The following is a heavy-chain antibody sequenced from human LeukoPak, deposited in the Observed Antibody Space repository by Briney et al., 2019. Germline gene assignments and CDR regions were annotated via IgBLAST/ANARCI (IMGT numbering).Heavy chain of an antibody. CDR3: AGEVGATYAFDI. D-gene: IGHD5-12*01. CDR2: INPNSGGT. CDR1: GYTFTGYY. Sequence: ASVKVSCKASGYTFTGYYMHWVRQAPGQGLEWMGWINPNSGGTNYAQKFQGRVTMTRDTSISTAYMELSRLRSDDTAVYYCAGEVGATYAFDIWGQGTMVTVSS. V-gene: IGHV1-2*02. J-gene: IGHJ3*02.